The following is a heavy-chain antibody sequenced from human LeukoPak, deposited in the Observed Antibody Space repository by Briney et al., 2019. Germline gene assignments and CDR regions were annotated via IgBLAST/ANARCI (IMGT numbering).Heavy chain of an antibody. V-gene: IGHV4-4*02. J-gene: IGHJ5*02. D-gene: IGHD3-22*01. Sequence: SETLSLTCAVSGGSISSSNWWSWVRQPPGKGLEWIGEIYHSGSTNYNPSLKSRVTISVDKSKNQFSLKLSSVTAADTAVYYCARAPIVVVSTPSFDTWGQGILVTVSS. CDR3: ARAPIVVVSTPSFDT. CDR2: IYHSGST. CDR1: GGSISSSNW.